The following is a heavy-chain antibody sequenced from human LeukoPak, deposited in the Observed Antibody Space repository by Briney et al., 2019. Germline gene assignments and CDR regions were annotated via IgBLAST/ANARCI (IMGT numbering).Heavy chain of an antibody. CDR2: ISYDGSNK. CDR3: ARDQRWLPFDY. CDR1: GFTFSSYA. D-gene: IGHD5-24*01. J-gene: IGHJ4*02. Sequence: GRSLRLSCAASGFTFSSYAMHWVRQAPGKGLEWVAVISYDGSNKYYADSVKGRFTISRDNSKNTLYLQMNSLRAEDTAAYYCARDQRWLPFDYWGQGTLVTVSS. V-gene: IGHV3-30-3*01.